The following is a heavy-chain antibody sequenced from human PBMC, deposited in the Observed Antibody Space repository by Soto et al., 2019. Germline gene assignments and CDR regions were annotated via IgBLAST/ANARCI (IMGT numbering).Heavy chain of an antibody. V-gene: IGHV4-30-4*01. CDR1: GGSISTTDYY. CDR3: VRDNYGDYDS. Sequence: QVQLQESGPGLVEPSQTLSLTCSVSGGSISTTDYYWSWIRQPPGKGLEWIGYIHYSGTTYSNPSLKSRVSISRDTSKNQFSLKLTSVSAADTAIYYCVRDNYGDYDSWGQGTLVTVSS. J-gene: IGHJ5*01. D-gene: IGHD4-17*01. CDR2: IHYSGTT.